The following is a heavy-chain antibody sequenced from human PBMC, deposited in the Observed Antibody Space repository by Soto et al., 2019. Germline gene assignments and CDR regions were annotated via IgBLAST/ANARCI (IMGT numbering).Heavy chain of an antibody. Sequence: ETLSLTCTVSGGSISSYYWSWIRQPPGKGLEWIGYIYYSGSTSYNPSLKSRVTISVVTSKNQFSLKLSSVTAADTAVYYCARYVDTAMERAVDYWGQGTLVTAPQ. V-gene: IGHV4-59*01. J-gene: IGHJ4*02. CDR1: GGSISSYY. CDR3: ARYVDTAMERAVDY. CDR2: IYYSGST. D-gene: IGHD5-18*01.